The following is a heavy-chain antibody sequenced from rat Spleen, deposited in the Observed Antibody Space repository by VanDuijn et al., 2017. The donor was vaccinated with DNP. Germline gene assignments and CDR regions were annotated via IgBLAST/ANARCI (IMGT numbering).Heavy chain of an antibody. CDR2: ISTGGGNT. D-gene: IGHD4-3*01. Sequence: EVQLVESGGGLVQPGRSMKLSCAASGFTFSNYYMAWVRQAPTKGLEWVASISTGGGNTYYRDSVKGRFIVSRDNAKSTLYLQMNSLRSEDMATYYCVRWYNSGYYFDYWGQGVMVTVSS. CDR1: GFTFSNYY. J-gene: IGHJ2*01. V-gene: IGHV5-25*01. CDR3: VRWYNSGYYFDY.